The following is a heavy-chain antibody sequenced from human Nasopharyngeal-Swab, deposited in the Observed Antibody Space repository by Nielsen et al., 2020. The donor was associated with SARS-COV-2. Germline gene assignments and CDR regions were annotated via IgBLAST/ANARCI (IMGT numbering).Heavy chain of an antibody. V-gene: IGHV1-18*01. D-gene: IGHD2-15*01. CDR2: ISAYNGNT. CDR3: ATGPVVAATEWFDP. Sequence: WVRQAPGQGLEWMGWISAYNGNTNYAQKLQGRVTMTTDTSTSTAYMELSSLRSEDTAVYYCATGPVVAATEWFDPWGQGTLVTVSS. J-gene: IGHJ5*02.